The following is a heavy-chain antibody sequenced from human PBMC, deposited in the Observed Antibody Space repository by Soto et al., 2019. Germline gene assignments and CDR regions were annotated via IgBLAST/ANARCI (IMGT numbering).Heavy chain of an antibody. CDR3: ARDITIFGVVAGWFDP. Sequence: SETLSLTCTVSGGSISSGGYYWSWIRQHPGKGLEWIGYIYYSGSTYYNPSLKSRVTISVDTSKNQFSLKLSSVTAADTAVYYCARDITIFGVVAGWFDPWGQGALVTVSS. CDR2: IYYSGST. D-gene: IGHD3-3*01. CDR1: GGSISSGGYY. V-gene: IGHV4-31*03. J-gene: IGHJ5*02.